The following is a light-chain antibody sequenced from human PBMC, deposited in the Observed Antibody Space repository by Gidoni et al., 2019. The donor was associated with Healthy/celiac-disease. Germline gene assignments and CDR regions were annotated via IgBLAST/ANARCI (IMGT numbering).Light chain of an antibody. CDR2: YDS. CDR3: QVWDSSSDHRGV. V-gene: IGLV3-21*04. J-gene: IGLJ3*02. Sequence: SYVLTPPPSVSVAPGKTARITCGGNNIGSKSVHWYQQKPGQAPVLVIYYDSDRPSGIPERFSGSNSGNTATLTISRVEAGDEAAYYCQVWDSSSDHRGVFGGGTKLTVL. CDR1: NIGSKS.